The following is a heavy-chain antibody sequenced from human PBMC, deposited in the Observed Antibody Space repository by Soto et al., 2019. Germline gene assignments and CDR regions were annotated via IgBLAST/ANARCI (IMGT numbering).Heavy chain of an antibody. CDR2: IYYSGSN. CDR3: ARERAAAGTRWFDP. J-gene: IGHJ5*02. V-gene: IGHV4-59*12. Sequence: SETLSLTCSVSGGSISSYYWSWIRQPPGKGLKRIGYIYYSGSNNYNPSLKSRVTISVDTSKNQFSLKLSSVTAADPAVYYCARERAAAGTRWFDPWGKGNLIKVS. D-gene: IGHD6-13*01. CDR1: GGSISSYY.